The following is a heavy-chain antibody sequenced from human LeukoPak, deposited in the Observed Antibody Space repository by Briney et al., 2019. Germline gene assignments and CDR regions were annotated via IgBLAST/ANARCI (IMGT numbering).Heavy chain of an antibody. CDR2: ISHDGSNK. CDR1: GFTFSSYA. D-gene: IGHD4-17*01. J-gene: IGHJ4*02. Sequence: PGGSLRLSCAASGFTFSSYAMHWVRQAPGKGLEWVAAISHDGSNKYSADSVKGRFTISRDNSKNTLYLQMNSLRAEDTAVYYCAKGQTTVTPGYWGQGTLVTVSS. CDR3: AKGQTTVTPGY. V-gene: IGHV3-30*04.